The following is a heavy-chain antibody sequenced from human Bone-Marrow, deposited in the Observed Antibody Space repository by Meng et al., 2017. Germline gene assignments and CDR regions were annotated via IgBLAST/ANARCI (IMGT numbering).Heavy chain of an antibody. V-gene: IGHV4-39*07. D-gene: IGHD3-22*01. CDR1: GGSISSSSYS. J-gene: IGHJ4*01. CDR2: IYYSGST. Sequence: SETLSLTCTVSGGSISSSSYSWGWIRQPPGKGLEWLGSIYYSGSTYYNPSLKSRVTISVDTSKNQFSLKLSSVTAADTAVYYCARDMDSSGYSPLAYFVNWGHGKLVNGAS. CDR3: ARDMDSSGYSPLAYFVN.